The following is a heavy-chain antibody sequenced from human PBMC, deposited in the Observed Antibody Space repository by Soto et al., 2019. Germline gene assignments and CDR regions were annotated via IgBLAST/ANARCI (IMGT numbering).Heavy chain of an antibody. V-gene: IGHV4-39*01. D-gene: IGHD5-12*01. Sequence: QLQLQESGPGLVKPSETLSLTCTVSGGSISSSSYYWGWIRQPPGKGLEWIGSIYYSGSTYYNPSLKSRVTISVDTSKNQFSLKLSSVTAADTAVYYCARLPVATIFDYWGQGTLVTVSS. J-gene: IGHJ4*02. CDR3: ARLPVATIFDY. CDR2: IYYSGST. CDR1: GGSISSSSYY.